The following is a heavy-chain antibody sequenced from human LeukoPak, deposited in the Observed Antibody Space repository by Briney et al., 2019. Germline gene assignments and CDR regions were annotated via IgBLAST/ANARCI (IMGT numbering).Heavy chain of an antibody. CDR1: GGSISSSSYY. Sequence: SETLSLTCTVSGGSISSSSYYWGWIRQPPGKGLEWIGSIYYSGSTYYNPSLKSRVTISVDTPKNQFSLNLSSVTAADTAVYYCARDRSGYVGGTDYWGQAALVAVSS. CDR3: ARDRSGYVGGTDY. D-gene: IGHD3-16*01. V-gene: IGHV4-39*07. J-gene: IGHJ4*02. CDR2: IYYSGST.